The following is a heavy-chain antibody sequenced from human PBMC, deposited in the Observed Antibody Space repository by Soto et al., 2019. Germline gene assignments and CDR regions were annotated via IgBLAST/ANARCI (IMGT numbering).Heavy chain of an antibody. CDR2: INPDGSEK. J-gene: IGHJ4*02. CDR3: SRSLDS. Sequence: GGSLRLSCAASGFTFSSFWMDWVRQAPGKGLEWVANINPDGSEKQYVDSVKGRFTISRDNAKNSLYLQMSSVTAEDSAPYYCSRSLDSWGQGTQVTVSS. V-gene: IGHV3-7*01. CDR1: GFTFSSFW.